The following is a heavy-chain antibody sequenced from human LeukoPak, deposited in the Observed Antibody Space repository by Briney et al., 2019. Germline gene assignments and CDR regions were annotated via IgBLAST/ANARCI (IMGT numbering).Heavy chain of an antibody. CDR1: GYTLTELS. CDR2: FDPEDGET. CDR3: ATLFTVFGVVINDY. D-gene: IGHD3-3*01. J-gene: IGHJ4*02. Sequence: VASVKVSCKVSGYTLTELSMHWVRQAPGKGLEWMGGFDPEDGETIYAQKFQGRVTMTEDTSTDTAYMELSSLRSEDTAVYYCATLFTVFGVVINDYWGQGTLVTVSS. V-gene: IGHV1-24*01.